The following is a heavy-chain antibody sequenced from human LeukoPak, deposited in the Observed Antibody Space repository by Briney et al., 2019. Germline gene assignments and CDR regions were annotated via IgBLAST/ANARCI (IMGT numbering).Heavy chain of an antibody. CDR3: ARLRDGYNNLYPFDY. CDR1: GGSISSSTYY. Sequence: PSEILSLTCTVSGGSISSSTYYWGWIRQPPGKGLEWIGSMYYSGSTYYNSSLKSRVTMFVDTSKNQFSLKLISVTAADTAVYYCARLRDGYNNLYPFDYWGQGTLVTVSS. CDR2: MYYSGST. V-gene: IGHV4-39*01. D-gene: IGHD5-24*01. J-gene: IGHJ4*02.